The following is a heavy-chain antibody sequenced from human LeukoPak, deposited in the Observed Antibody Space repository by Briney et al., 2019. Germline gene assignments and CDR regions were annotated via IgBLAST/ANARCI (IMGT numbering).Heavy chain of an antibody. CDR3: ASLRMYYYDSSGYLTDY. CDR1: GGSISSSSYY. Sequence: SETLSLTCTVSGGSISSSSYYWGWIRQPPGKGLEWIGSIYYSGSTYYNPSLKSRVTISVDTSKNQFSLKLSSVTAADTAVYYCASLRMYYYDSSGYLTDYWGQGTLVTVSS. V-gene: IGHV4-39*01. D-gene: IGHD3-22*01. J-gene: IGHJ4*02. CDR2: IYYSGST.